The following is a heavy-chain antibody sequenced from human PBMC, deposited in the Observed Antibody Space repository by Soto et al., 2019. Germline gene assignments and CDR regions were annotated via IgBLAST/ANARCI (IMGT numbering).Heavy chain of an antibody. CDR2: IRAYNGNT. D-gene: IGHD5-12*01. V-gene: IGHV1-18*01. CDR3: AREAVDIVATNHPNAFDI. Sequence: ASVKVSCKASGYTFTSYGISWVRQAPGQGLEWMGWIRAYNGNTNYAQKLQGRVTMTTDTSTSTAYMELRSLRSDDTAVYYCAREAVDIVATNHPNAFDIWGQGTMVTVSS. J-gene: IGHJ3*02. CDR1: GYTFTSYG.